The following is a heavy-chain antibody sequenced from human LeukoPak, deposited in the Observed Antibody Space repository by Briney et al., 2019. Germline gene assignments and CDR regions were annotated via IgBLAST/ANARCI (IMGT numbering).Heavy chain of an antibody. CDR3: ASFLYDMYV. CDR2: INHSGST. V-gene: IGHV4-34*01. J-gene: IGHJ6*02. Sequence: ESLTLSCAASGVTFSSNYRSWVRQPPGKGLEWIADINHSGSTNYTPSVKSRVTISRDTSKNKFYLKLSSVTAADTAVYYCASFLYDMYVWGQETTVTVSS. CDR1: GVTFSSNY.